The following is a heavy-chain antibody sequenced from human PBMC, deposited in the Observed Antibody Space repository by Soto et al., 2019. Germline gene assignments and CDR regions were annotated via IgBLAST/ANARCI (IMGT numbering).Heavy chain of an antibody. CDR1: GYSFTNYG. CDR3: ARLDCSGGSCFGGDFDY. CDR2: ISGYNGNR. J-gene: IGHJ4*02. V-gene: IGHV1-18*01. Sequence: QVQLVQSGAEVKKPGASMKVSCKASGYSFTNYGITSVRQAPGQGLEWMGWISGYNGNRNYAQNLQGRVTMTTDTPTTTAYMELRSLKSDDTAVYYCARLDCSGGSCFGGDFDYWGQGTLVTVSS. D-gene: IGHD2-15*01.